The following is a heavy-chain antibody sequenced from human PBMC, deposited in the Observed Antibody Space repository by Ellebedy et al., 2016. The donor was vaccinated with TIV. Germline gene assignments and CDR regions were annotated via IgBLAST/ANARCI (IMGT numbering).Heavy chain of an antibody. CDR3: ARDQSSGWFDY. D-gene: IGHD6-19*01. Sequence: SCKASGGTFSSYAISWVRQAPGKGLEWVAVISYDGSNKYYADSVKGRFTISRDNSKNTLYLQMNSLRAEDTAVYYCARDQSSGWFDYWGQGTLVTVSS. CDR1: GGTFSSYA. J-gene: IGHJ4*02. CDR2: ISYDGSNK. V-gene: IGHV3-30*14.